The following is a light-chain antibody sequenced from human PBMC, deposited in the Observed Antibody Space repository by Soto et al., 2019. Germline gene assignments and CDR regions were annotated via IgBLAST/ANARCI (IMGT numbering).Light chain of an antibody. CDR3: SAYAGSNNFV. Sequence: QSALIQPPSVSGSPGQSVTISCTGTSSDVGDNYVSWYQQHLGKAPKLIIYEVSQRPSGVPDRFSGSKSGNTASLTVSGLQTEDEADYYCSAYAGSNNFVFGSGTKVTVL. V-gene: IGLV2-8*01. CDR2: EVS. J-gene: IGLJ1*01. CDR1: SSDVGDNY.